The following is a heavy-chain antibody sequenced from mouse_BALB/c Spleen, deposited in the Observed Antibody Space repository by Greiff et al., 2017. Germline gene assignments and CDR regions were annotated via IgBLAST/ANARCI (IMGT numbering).Heavy chain of an antibody. V-gene: IGHV2-9*02. J-gene: IGHJ2*01. CDR3: ARGDYRYSLDY. CDR2: IWAGGST. CDR1: GFSLTSYG. D-gene: IGHD2-14*01. Sequence: VQGVESGPGLVAPSQSLSITCTVSGFSLTSYGVHWVRQPPGKGLEWLGVIWAGGSTNYNSALMSRLSISKDNSKSQVFLKMNSLQTDDTAMYYCARGDYRYSLDYWGQGTTLTVSS.